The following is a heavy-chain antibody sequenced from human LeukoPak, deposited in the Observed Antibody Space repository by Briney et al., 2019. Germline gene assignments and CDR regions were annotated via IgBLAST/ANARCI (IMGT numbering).Heavy chain of an antibody. CDR3: ARERGYYYDSSGYYFGWFDP. CDR1: AGSISSYY. CDR2: IYTSGST. D-gene: IGHD3-22*01. J-gene: IGHJ5*02. V-gene: IGHV4-4*07. Sequence: PSETLSLTCTVSAGSISSYYWSWIRQPAGKGLEWIGRIYTSGSTNYNPSLKSRVTMSVDTSKNQFSLKLSSVTAADTAVYYCARERGYYYDSSGYYFGWFDPWGQGTLVTVSS.